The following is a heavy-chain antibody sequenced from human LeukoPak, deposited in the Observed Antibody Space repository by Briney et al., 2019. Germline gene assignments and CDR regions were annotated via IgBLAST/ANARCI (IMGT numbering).Heavy chain of an antibody. V-gene: IGHV3-30*03. CDR2: ISYDGSNK. CDR1: GFTLCSYG. Sequence: GRSLRLSCAAPGFTLCSYGMHWGRQAPGKGLEWGAVISYDGSNKYYADSVKGRFTISRDNSKNTLYLQMNSLRAEDTAVYYYARGMTTVKSVGYYGMDVWGKGTTVTVSS. J-gene: IGHJ6*04. D-gene: IGHD4-11*01. CDR3: ARGMTTVKSVGYYGMDV.